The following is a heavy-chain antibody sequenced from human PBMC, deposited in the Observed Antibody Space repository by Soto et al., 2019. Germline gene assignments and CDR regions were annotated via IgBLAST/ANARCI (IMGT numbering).Heavy chain of an antibody. V-gene: IGHV3-48*02. Sequence: AGGSLRLSCAASGFSFSTYNMNWVRRAPGRGLEWVSYISSRSSTIYHADSVKGRFTISRDNAKNSLYLQMDSLRDEDTAVYFCARAIAVGSTSLDYWGLGTRVTVSS. CDR2: ISSRSSTI. CDR3: ARAIAVGSTSLDY. CDR1: GFSFSTYN. J-gene: IGHJ4*02. D-gene: IGHD6-19*01.